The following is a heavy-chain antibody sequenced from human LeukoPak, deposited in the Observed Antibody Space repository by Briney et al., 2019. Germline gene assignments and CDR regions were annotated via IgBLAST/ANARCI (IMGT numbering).Heavy chain of an antibody. CDR1: GGSISSYY. CDR2: IYTSGST. V-gene: IGHV4-4*07. J-gene: IGHJ4*02. CDR3: ARKAVAGTYFDY. Sequence: SETLSLTCTLSGGSISSYYWSWIRQPAGKGLEWIGRIYTSGSTNYNPSLKSRVTMSVDTSKNQFSLKLSSVTAADTAVYYCARKAVAGTYFDYWGQRTLVTVSS. D-gene: IGHD6-19*01.